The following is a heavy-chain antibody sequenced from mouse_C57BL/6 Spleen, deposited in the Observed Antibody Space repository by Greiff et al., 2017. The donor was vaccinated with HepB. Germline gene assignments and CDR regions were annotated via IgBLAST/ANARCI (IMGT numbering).Heavy chain of an antibody. V-gene: IGHV1-64*01. CDR1: GYTFTSYW. Sequence: QVQLQQPGAELVKPGASVKLSCKASGYTFTSYWMHWVKQRPGQGLEWIGMIHPNSGSTNYNEKFKSKATLTVDKSSSTAYMQLSSLKSEDSAVYYCARCDGYYWYFDVWGTGTTVTVSS. CDR3: ARCDGYYWYFDV. J-gene: IGHJ1*03. CDR2: IHPNSGST. D-gene: IGHD2-3*01.